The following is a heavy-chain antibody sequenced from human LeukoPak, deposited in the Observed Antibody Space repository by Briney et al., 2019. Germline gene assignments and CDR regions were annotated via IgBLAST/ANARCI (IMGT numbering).Heavy chain of an antibody. V-gene: IGHV3-21*06. CDR1: GFSFSASS. CDR3: TREGGSTDAGF. J-gene: IGHJ4*02. Sequence: GGSLRLSCEASGFSFSASSMNWVRQAPGKGLEWVSSIFGDGPGLYYADSVKGRFTISRDNGKNSVYLEMNGLRDDDTAVYYCTREGGSTDAGFWGQGTLVTVSS. D-gene: IGHD5/OR15-5a*01. CDR2: IFGDGPGL.